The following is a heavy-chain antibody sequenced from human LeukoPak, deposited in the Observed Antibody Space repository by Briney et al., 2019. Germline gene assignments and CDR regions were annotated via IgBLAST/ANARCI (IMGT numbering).Heavy chain of an antibody. CDR2: IYYSGST. CDR1: GGSISSYY. J-gene: IGHJ6*02. D-gene: IGHD3-10*01. V-gene: IGHV4-59*01. Sequence: PSETLSLACTVSGGSISSYYWSWIRQPPGKGLEWIGYIYYSGSTNYNPSLKSRVTISVDTSKNQFSLKLSSVTAADTAVYYCARAGGYYSYYYGMDVWGQGTTVTVSS. CDR3: ARAGGYYSYYYGMDV.